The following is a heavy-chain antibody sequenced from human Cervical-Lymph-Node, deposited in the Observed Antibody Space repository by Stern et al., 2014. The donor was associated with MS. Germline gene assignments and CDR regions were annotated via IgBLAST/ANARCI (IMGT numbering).Heavy chain of an antibody. J-gene: IGHJ4*02. CDR1: GYNFIDHA. CDR2: INGGPGTT. CDR3: ARQPDYSDFLDF. D-gene: IGHD4-11*01. V-gene: IGHV1-3*01. Sequence: QVQLMQSGAEVKKPGASMPISCKTSGYNFIDHAIHWVRQAPGQRLEWMGWINGGPGTTKYSQKFQGRVSFTRDKAASAAYMDLSSLSPDDTAVYYCARQPDYSDFLDFWGQGTLVTVSS.